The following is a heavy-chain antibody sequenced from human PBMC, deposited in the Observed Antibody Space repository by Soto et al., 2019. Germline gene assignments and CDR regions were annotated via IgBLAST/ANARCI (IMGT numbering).Heavy chain of an antibody. CDR2: IYYSGST. V-gene: IGHV4-61*01. J-gene: IGHJ5*02. Sequence: SETLSLTCTVSGGSVSSGSYYWSWIRQPPGKGLEWIGYIYYSGSTNYNPSLKSRVTISVDTTKNQFSLKLSSVTAADTAMYYCARVKYLRGRITIFGVVSNWCDPWGQGTRVTVSS. D-gene: IGHD3-3*01. CDR1: GGSVSSGSYY. CDR3: ARVKYLRGRITIFGVVSNWCDP.